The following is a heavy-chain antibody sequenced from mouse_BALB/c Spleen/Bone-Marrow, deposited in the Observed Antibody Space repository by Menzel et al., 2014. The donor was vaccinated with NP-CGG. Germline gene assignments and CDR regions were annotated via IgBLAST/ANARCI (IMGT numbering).Heavy chain of an antibody. J-gene: IGHJ4*01. CDR3: ARDLYYDYDVGAMDY. Sequence: LQESGPGLEESSQSLTISCTVSGFSLISYGVHWIRQRPGMGLEWLGVIWPGGSTNYNSALMSRLSISKDNSKSQVFLKMNSLQSDDTAMYYCARDLYYDYDVGAMDYWGQGTSVTVSS. CDR2: IWPGGST. D-gene: IGHD2-4*01. CDR1: GFSLISYG. V-gene: IGHV2-9*02.